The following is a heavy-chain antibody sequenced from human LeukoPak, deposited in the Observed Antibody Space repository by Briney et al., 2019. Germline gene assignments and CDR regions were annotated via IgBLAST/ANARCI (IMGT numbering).Heavy chain of an antibody. CDR1: GGSITSSSYY. J-gene: IGHJ4*02. Sequence: SSETLSLTCTVSGGSITSSSYYWGWIRQPPGKGLEWIGNIYYSGSTYYNPSLKSRVTMSVDTSKNQFSLKLSSVTAADTAVYYCARGRELGGVFDYWGQGTLVTVSS. D-gene: IGHD1-26*01. CDR2: IYYSGST. V-gene: IGHV4-39*07. CDR3: ARGRELGGVFDY.